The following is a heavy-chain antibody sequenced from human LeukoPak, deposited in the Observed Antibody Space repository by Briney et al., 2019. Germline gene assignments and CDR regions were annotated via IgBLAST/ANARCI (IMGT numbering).Heavy chain of an antibody. CDR3: ARALGYYYDSSGYYYAY. CDR1: GGTFSSYA. D-gene: IGHD3-22*01. J-gene: IGHJ4*02. CDR2: IIPIFGTA. V-gene: IGHV1-69*06. Sequence: SVKVSCKASGGTFSSYAISWVRQAPGQGLEWMGGIIPIFGTANYAQKFQGRVTITADKSTSAAYMELSSLRSEDTAVYYCARALGYYYDSSGYYYAYWGQGTLVTVSS.